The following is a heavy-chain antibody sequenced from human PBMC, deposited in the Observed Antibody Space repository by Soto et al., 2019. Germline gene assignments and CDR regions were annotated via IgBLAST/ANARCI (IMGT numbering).Heavy chain of an antibody. V-gene: IGHV3-23*01. CDR1: GFTFSSYA. CDR3: ARESDH. CDR2: ISGSGGGT. Sequence: EVRLLESGGGLVQPGGSLRLSCAASGFTFSSYAMSWVRQAPGKGLEWVSTISGSGGGTYYADSMKGRFTIFRDNSKNTLYLQMYSLRVEDTAVYYCARESDHWGQGTLVTVSS. J-gene: IGHJ4*02.